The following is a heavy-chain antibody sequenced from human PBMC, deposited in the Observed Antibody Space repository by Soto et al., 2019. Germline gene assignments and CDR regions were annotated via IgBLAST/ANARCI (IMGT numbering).Heavy chain of an antibody. CDR1: GGSISSATNY. J-gene: IGHJ3*02. V-gene: IGHV4-31*03. D-gene: IGHD3-3*02. CDR3: ARLSHFWSGDDAFDI. Sequence: SETLSLTCTVSGGSISSATNYWTWIRQHPEKGLEWIGYIYYSGSTYYNPSLKSRVTISVDTSKNQFSLKLSSVTAADTAVYYCARLSHFWSGDDAFDIWGQGTMVTVS. CDR2: IYYSGST.